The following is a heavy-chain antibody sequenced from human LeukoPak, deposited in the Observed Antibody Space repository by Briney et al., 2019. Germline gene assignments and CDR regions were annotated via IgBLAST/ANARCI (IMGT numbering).Heavy chain of an antibody. CDR3: AALETEYSSSWSFDY. D-gene: IGHD6-13*01. V-gene: IGHV1-58*01. J-gene: IGHJ4*02. CDR1: GFTFTSSA. Sequence: GASVKVSCKASGFTFTSSAVQWVRQARGQRLEWIGWIVVGSGNTNYAQKFQERVTITRDMSTSTAYMELSSLRSEDTAVYYCAALETEYSSSWSFDYWGQGTLVTVSS. CDR2: IVVGSGNT.